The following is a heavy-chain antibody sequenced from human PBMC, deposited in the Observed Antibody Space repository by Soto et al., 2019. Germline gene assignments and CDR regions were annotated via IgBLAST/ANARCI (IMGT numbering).Heavy chain of an antibody. Sequence: SETLSLTCAVYGGSFSGYYWSWIRQPPGKGLEWIGEINHSGSTNYNPSLKSRVTISVDTSKNQFSLKLSSVTAADTAMYYCARGRQLWFFVYWGHGTLVTVSS. CDR3: ARGRQLWFFVY. J-gene: IGHJ4*01. V-gene: IGHV4-34*01. CDR1: GGSFSGYY. D-gene: IGHD5-18*01. CDR2: INHSGST.